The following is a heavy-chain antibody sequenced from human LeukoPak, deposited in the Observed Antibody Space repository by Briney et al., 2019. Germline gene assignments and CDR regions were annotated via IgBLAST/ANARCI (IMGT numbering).Heavy chain of an antibody. V-gene: IGHV3-23*01. CDR1: GFTFSSYA. J-gene: IGHJ4*02. CDR2: IGAGGTFT. CDR3: AKDLVPYAEWTFDY. D-gene: IGHD2-8*01. Sequence: GGSLRLSCTASGFTFSSYAMNWVRQAPGKGLEWVSGIGAGGTFTYYADSVKGRFTIFRDNSRNTLYLQMNSLRAEDTAVYYCAKDLVPYAEWTFDYWGQGTLVTVSS.